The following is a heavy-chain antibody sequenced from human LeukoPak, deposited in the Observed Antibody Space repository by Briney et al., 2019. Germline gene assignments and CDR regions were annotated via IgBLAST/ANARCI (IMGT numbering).Heavy chain of an antibody. CDR3: ARVTYDSSGYYYFDY. D-gene: IGHD3-22*01. J-gene: IGHJ4*02. V-gene: IGHV1-8*01. Sequence: ASVKVSCKASGYTFTSYDINWVRQATGQGLEWMGWMNPNSGKTGYAQKFQGRVTMTRNTFISTAYMELSSLRSEDTAVYYCARVTYDSSGYYYFDYWGQGTLVTVSS. CDR2: MNPNSGKT. CDR1: GYTFTSYD.